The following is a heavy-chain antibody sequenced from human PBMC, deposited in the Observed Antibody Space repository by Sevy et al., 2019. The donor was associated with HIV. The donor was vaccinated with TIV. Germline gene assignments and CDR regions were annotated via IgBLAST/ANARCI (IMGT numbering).Heavy chain of an antibody. J-gene: IGHJ4*02. Sequence: ASVKVSCKAFGYTFTDYHIHWVRQAPGQGPEWMGWFNPDSGYTNYAQKFLGRVTMTRDTSISTAYMDLSRLGSDDTAVYYCAREAVGASSTHFDYWGQGTLVTVSS. V-gene: IGHV1-2*02. CDR3: AREAVGASSTHFDY. CDR1: GYTFTDYH. CDR2: FNPDSGYT. D-gene: IGHD1-26*01.